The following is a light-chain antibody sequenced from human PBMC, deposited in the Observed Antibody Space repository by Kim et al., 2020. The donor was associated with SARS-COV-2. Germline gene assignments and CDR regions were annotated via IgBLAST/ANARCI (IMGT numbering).Light chain of an antibody. CDR3: TSFTTAYTWV. Sequence: QSALTQPASVSGSPGQSITISCTGTSSDFGGQNFLSWYQQCPGKAPRLIIYDVTKRPSGVSHRFSGSRSGYTASLTISGLQAEDEADYYCTSFTTAYTWVFGGGTQLTVL. CDR1: SSDFGGQNF. CDR2: DVT. V-gene: IGLV2-14*03. J-gene: IGLJ3*02.